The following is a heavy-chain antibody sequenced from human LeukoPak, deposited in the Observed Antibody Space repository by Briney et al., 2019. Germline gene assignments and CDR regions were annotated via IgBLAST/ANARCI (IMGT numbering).Heavy chain of an antibody. CDR3: AREHGNMVRGVILDY. D-gene: IGHD3-10*01. CDR2: MSGDGKTI. J-gene: IGHJ4*02. CDR1: GFTVSTDS. Sequence: GRSLRHSWAACGFTVSTDSMPCARQAPVKGLERVSYMSGDGKTIFYADSVRGRFTISRDNAKKPLYLQMHSLRDEDTAAYYCAREHGNMVRGVILDYWGQGTLVTVSS. V-gene: IGHV3-48*02.